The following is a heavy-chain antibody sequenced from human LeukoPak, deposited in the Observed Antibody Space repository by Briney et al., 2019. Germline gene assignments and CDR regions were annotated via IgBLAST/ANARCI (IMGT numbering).Heavy chain of an antibody. CDR2: IYYGGST. D-gene: IGHD5-24*01. Sequence: SETLSLTCTVSGDSISGSSYYWGWIRQPPGKGLEWIGNIYYGGSTYYNPSLKSRVIISVDTSNNQFSLKVSSVTAADTAVYYCASADGYKIDYWGQGTLVTVSS. CDR1: GDSISGSSYY. CDR3: ASADGYKIDY. J-gene: IGHJ4*02. V-gene: IGHV4-39*01.